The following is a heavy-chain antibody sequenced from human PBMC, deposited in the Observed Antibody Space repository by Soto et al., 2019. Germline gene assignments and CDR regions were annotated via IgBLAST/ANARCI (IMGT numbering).Heavy chain of an antibody. CDR1: GFTFSSYS. D-gene: IGHD6-13*01. CDR2: ISSSSSYI. CDR3: ARDGTIAAAASDAFDI. J-gene: IGHJ3*02. Sequence: GESLKISCAASGFTFSSYSMNWVRQAPGKGLEWVSSISSSSSYIYYADSVKGRFTISRDNAKNSLYLQMNSLRAEDTAVYYCARDGTIAAAASDAFDIWGQGTMVTVSS. V-gene: IGHV3-21*01.